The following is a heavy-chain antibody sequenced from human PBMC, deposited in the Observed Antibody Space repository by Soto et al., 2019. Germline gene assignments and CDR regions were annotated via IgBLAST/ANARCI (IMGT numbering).Heavy chain of an antibody. J-gene: IGHJ6*02. D-gene: IGHD1-26*01. V-gene: IGHV4-30-4*01. Sequence: QVQLQESGPGLVKPSQTLSLTCTVSGGSISSGDYYWSWIRQPPGKGLEWIGYIYYSGSTYYNPSLKSRVTISVDTSKNQVSLKLSSVTAADTAVYYCARDRWELPYYYYGMDVWGQGTTVTVSS. CDR3: ARDRWELPYYYYGMDV. CDR2: IYYSGST. CDR1: GGSISSGDYY.